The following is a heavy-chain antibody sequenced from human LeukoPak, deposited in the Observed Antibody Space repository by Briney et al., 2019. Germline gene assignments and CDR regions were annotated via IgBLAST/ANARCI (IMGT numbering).Heavy chain of an antibody. CDR3: ARDRSALGYRQSAN. CDR2: INANSGGT. V-gene: IGHV1-2*02. D-gene: IGHD5-18*01. Sequence: ASVNVSCKASGYTFTDYYIHWVRQAPGQGLEWMGWINANSGGTIYAQKFQGRVTMARDTSISTAYMEVSRLRSDDTAVYYFARDRSALGYRQSANGGQGTLVTVSS. J-gene: IGHJ4*02. CDR1: GYTFTDYY.